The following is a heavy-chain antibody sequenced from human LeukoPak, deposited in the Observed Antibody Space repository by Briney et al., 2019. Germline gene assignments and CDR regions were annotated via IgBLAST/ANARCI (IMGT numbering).Heavy chain of an antibody. CDR2: IYSGGST. Sequence: GGSLRLSCAASGFTVSSNYMSWVRQAPGKGLEWVSVIYSGGSTYYADSVKGRFTISRHNSKNTLYLQMNSLRAEDTAVYYCARDLVVAVAGEGGLDIWGQGTMVTVSS. D-gene: IGHD6-19*01. CDR3: ARDLVVAVAGEGGLDI. V-gene: IGHV3-53*04. CDR1: GFTVSSNY. J-gene: IGHJ3*02.